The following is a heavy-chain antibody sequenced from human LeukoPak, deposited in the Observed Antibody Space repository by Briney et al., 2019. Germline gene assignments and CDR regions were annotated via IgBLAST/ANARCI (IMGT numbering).Heavy chain of an antibody. CDR2: INHSGST. V-gene: IGHV4-34*01. J-gene: IGHJ4*02. CDR1: GGSFSGYY. Sequence: SETLSLTCAVYGGSFSGYYWSWIRQPPGNGLEWIGEINHSGSTNYNPSLKSRVTISVDTSKNQFSLKLSSVTAADTAVYYCARGGYYDFWSGYLKYYFDYWGQGTLVTVSS. D-gene: IGHD3-3*01. CDR3: ARGGYYDFWSGYLKYYFDY.